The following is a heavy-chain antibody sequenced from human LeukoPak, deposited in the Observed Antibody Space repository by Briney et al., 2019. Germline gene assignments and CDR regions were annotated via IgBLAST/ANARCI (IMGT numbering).Heavy chain of an antibody. V-gene: IGHV3-74*01. J-gene: IGHJ1*01. CDR2: IKSDGST. CDR1: GFTFSSYW. Sequence: GGSLRLSCAASGFTFSSYWMHWVRQAPGKGMVRVSRIKSDGSTRYADSVKGRFTISRDNAKNTVSLQMTSLRAEDTGVYYCARAPSEIGGYYPEYFRHWGQGTLVIVSS. D-gene: IGHD3-22*01. CDR3: ARAPSEIGGYYPEYFRH.